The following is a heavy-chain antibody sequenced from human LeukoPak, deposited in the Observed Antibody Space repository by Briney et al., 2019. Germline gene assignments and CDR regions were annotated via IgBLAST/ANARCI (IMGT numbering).Heavy chain of an antibody. J-gene: IGHJ4*02. CDR2: ISGNGGST. D-gene: IGHD3-16*01. CDR1: GFTFSSYG. CDR3: ARRAGAYTHPYDY. V-gene: IGHV3-64*01. Sequence: PGGSLRLSCAASGFTFSSYGMSWVRQAPGKGLEYVSAISGNGGSTYYANSVKGRFTISIDNSKNTLYLQMNSLRAEDTAVYYCARRAGAYTHPYDYWGQGTLVTVSS.